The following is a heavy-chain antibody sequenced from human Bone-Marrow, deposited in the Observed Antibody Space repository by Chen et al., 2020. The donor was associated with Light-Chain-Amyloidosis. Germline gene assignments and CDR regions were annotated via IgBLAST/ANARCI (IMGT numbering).Heavy chain of an antibody. CDR1: GFAFSSYA. D-gene: IGHD3-9*01. V-gene: IGHV3-23*04. J-gene: IGHJ3*02. CDR3: AKDISYDDSLPGYPADAFDI. CDR2: ISGSGGSR. Sequence: EVQLVESGGGLLQRGGSLRLSCAASGFAFSSYAMSWVRQAPGKGLEWVSTISGSGGSRYYGDSVKGRLTSSRDNSKNALFLQMNSLRAEDTAVYYCAKDISYDDSLPGYPADAFDIWGQGTMVTVSS.